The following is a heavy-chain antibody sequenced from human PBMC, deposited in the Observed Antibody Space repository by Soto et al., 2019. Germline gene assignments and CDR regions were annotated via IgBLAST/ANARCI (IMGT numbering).Heavy chain of an antibody. CDR1: GGSISSGDYS. V-gene: IGHV4-30-4*01. CDR2: IYYSGRT. J-gene: IGHJ6*01. Sequence: QVQLQESGPGLVKPSQTLSLTCTVSGGSISSGDYSWSWIRQPPGKGMEWIGYIYYSGRTYYNPSLKSRVTRSLDTYKNQLSLKLSSVSAADTAVYYWARDLGQMSAYYGMDVWGQGTTVTVSS. CDR3: ARDLGQMSAYYGMDV. D-gene: IGHD3-16*01.